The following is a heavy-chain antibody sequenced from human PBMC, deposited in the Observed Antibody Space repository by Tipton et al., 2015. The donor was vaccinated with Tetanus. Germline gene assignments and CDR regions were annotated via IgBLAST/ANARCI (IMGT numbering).Heavy chain of an antibody. D-gene: IGHD5-24*01. CDR2: IYNSGST. CDR1: GGSISSGGYY. CDR3: ARYNSYFYAMDV. V-gene: IGHV4-31*09. J-gene: IGHJ6*02. Sequence: GLVKPSQTLSVTCAVSGGSISSGGYYWSWIRQHPGKGLEWIGDIYNSGSTYYNPSLKSRVTISVGETKRQFSLNLTSVTAADTAVYYCARYNSYFYAMDVWGQGTTVTVSS.